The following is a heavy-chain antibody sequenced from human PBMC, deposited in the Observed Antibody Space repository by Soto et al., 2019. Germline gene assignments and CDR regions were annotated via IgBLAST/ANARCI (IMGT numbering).Heavy chain of an antibody. V-gene: IGHV3-30-3*01. CDR3: ASDPSRTFDY. Sequence: QVQLVESGGGVVQPGRSLRLSCAASGFTFSSYAMHWVRQAPGKGLEWVAVISYDGSNKYYADSVKGRFTISRDNSKNTLDLQMNSLRAEDTAVYYCASDPSRTFDYWGQGTLVTVSS. CDR2: ISYDGSNK. J-gene: IGHJ4*02. CDR1: GFTFSSYA.